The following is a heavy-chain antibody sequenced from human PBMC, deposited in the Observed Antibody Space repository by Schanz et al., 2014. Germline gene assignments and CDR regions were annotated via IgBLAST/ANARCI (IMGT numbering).Heavy chain of an antibody. V-gene: IGHV1-8*01. Sequence: QVQLVQSGPEVKKPGASVRVSCKASGYTFSRSDINWVRQATGQGLEWMGWINPNRGNTGYAQKFQGRVTMTSDTSIDTAYMELTSLRSEDTAVYYCARGSYYFDYWGQGTLVTASS. CDR1: GYTFSRSD. J-gene: IGHJ4*02. CDR2: INPNRGNT. CDR3: ARGSYYFDY.